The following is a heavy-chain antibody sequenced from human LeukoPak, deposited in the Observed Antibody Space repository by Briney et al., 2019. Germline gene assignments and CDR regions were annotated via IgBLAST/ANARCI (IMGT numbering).Heavy chain of an antibody. D-gene: IGHD1-26*01. V-gene: IGHV3-7*03. CDR2: IKPDGSEK. CDR3: AKDTYLVGATVGTLDY. CDR1: GFTFSSYW. J-gene: IGHJ4*02. Sequence: GGSLRLSCAASGFTFSSYWMSWVRQAPGKGLEWVANIKPDGSEKYYVDSVKGRFTISRDNSKNTLYLQMNSLRAEDTAVYYCAKDTYLVGATVGTLDYWGQGTLVTVSS.